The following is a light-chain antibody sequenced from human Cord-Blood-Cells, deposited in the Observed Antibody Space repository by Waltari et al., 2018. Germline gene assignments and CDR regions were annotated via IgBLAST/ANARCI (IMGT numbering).Light chain of an antibody. CDR3: RQLNSYPWT. V-gene: IGKV1-9*01. CDR2: AES. CDR1: QGISSY. J-gene: IGKJ1*01. Sequence: IQLTQSPSSLSASVGDRATITCRAGQGISSYLACYKQKPGKAPKHLIYAESTLQRGVPSTCSGSRSGTKFSLTISSLQQEDFATYYCRQLNSYPWTFGQGTKVEIK.